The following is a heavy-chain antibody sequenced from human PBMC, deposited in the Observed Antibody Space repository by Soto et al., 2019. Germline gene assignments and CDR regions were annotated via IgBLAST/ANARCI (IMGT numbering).Heavy chain of an antibody. Sequence: QVQLVESGGGVVQPGRPLRLSCAASGFTFSSYAMHWVRQAPGKGLEWVAVISYDGSNKYYADSVKGRFTISRDNSKNTLYLQMNSLRAEDTAVYYCARDAADYGDYRFDYWGQGTLVTVSS. V-gene: IGHV3-30-3*01. CDR1: GFTFSSYA. D-gene: IGHD4-17*01. CDR3: ARDAADYGDYRFDY. J-gene: IGHJ4*02. CDR2: ISYDGSNK.